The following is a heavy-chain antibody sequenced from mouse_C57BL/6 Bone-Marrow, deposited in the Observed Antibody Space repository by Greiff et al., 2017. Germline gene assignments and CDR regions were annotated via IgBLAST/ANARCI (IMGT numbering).Heavy chain of an antibody. D-gene: IGHD2-1*01. CDR2: IDPNNGGT. J-gene: IGHJ4*01. V-gene: IGHV1-18*01. CDR1: GYTFTDYS. CDR3: ARYGKSVYGFDY. Sequence: VQLQQSGPELVKPGASVKISCKASGYTFTDYSMDWVKQSHGKGLEWIGDIDPNNGGTIYNQKFKGKAILTVDQSSSTAYMQLSSLTSEDTAVYYCARYGKSVYGFDYWGQGTSVTVSS.